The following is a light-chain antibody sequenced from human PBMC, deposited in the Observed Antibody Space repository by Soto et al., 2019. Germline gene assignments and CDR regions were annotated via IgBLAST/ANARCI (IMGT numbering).Light chain of an antibody. Sequence: QSVLTQPPSVSAAPGQKVTISCSGSSSNIGNNYVSWYQQLPGTAPKLLIYDNNKRPSGIPDRFSGSKSDTSATLGITGLQTGDEDDYYCGTWDSSLSSWVFGGGTKLTVL. CDR2: DNN. CDR3: GTWDSSLSSWV. CDR1: SSNIGNNY. V-gene: IGLV1-51*01. J-gene: IGLJ3*02.